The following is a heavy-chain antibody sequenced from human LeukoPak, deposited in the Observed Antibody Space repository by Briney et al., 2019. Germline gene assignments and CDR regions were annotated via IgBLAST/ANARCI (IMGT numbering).Heavy chain of an antibody. J-gene: IGHJ3*01. D-gene: IGHD4-17*01. V-gene: IGHV3-30*03. CDR3: ARDPNGDYLGAFDF. CDR1: GFTFSSYG. Sequence: GGSLRLSCAASGFTFSSYGMHWVRQAPGKGLEWVAVISYDGSNKYYADSVKGRFTISRDNSKNTLYLQMNRLRGEDTAVYYCARDPNGDYLGAFDFRGQGTMASVSS. CDR2: ISYDGSNK.